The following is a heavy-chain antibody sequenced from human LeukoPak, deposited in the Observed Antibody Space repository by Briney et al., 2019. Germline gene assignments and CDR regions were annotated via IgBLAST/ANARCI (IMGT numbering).Heavy chain of an antibody. CDR1: GFTFNCCT. Sequence: GGSLRLSCAASGFTFNCCTMGWVRQTPGKGLEWVSSITDGGGSTYYADSVKGRFIISRDNSKNTLSLQMNSLRAEDTALYYCAKAQRGTNCLTENWGQGTLVPIPS. J-gene: IGHJ4*02. V-gene: IGHV3-23*01. CDR2: ITDGGGST. D-gene: IGHD1-20*01. CDR3: AKAQRGTNCLTEN.